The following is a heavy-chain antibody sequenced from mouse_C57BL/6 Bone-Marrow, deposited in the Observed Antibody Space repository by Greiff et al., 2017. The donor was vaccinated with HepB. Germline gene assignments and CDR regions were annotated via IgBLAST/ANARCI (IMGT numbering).Heavy chain of an antibody. CDR2: IYPGNSDT. V-gene: IGHV1-5*01. CDR3: TRGGLRRGLYFDY. Sequence: EVKLVESGTVLARPGASVKMSCKTSGYTFTSYWMHWVKQRPGQGLEWIGAIYPGNSDTSYNQKFKGKAKLTAVTSASTAYMELSSLTNEDCAVYYCTRGGLRRGLYFDYWGQGTTLTVSS. CDR1: GYTFTSYW. D-gene: IGHD2-2*01. J-gene: IGHJ2*01.